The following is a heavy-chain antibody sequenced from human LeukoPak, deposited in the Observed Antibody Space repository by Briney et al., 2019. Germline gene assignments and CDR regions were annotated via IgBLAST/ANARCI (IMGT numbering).Heavy chain of an antibody. Sequence: GRSLRLSCAASGFTFSSYAMHWVRQAPGKGLEWVAVISYDGSNKYYADSVKGRFTISRDNSKNTLYLQMNSLRAEDTAVYYCARTYSNYDAFDIRGQGTMVTVSS. V-gene: IGHV3-30-3*01. CDR1: GFTFSSYA. J-gene: IGHJ3*02. CDR3: ARTYSNYDAFDI. CDR2: ISYDGSNK. D-gene: IGHD4-11*01.